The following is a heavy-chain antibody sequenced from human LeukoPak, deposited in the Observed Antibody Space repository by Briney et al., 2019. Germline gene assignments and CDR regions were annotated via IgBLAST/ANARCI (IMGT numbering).Heavy chain of an antibody. CDR2: ISYDGSNK. D-gene: IGHD6-19*01. Sequence: GGSLRLSCVASGFTFSGYGMHWVRQAPGKGLEWVAVISYDGSNKYYADSVKGRFTISRDNSKNMLYLQMNSLRAEDTAVYYCAKDAHSSGYFDYWGQGTLVTVSS. J-gene: IGHJ4*02. V-gene: IGHV3-30*18. CDR1: GFTFSGYG. CDR3: AKDAHSSGYFDY.